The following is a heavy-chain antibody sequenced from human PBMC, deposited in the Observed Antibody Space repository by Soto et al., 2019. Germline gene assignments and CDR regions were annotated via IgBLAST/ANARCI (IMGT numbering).Heavy chain of an antibody. CDR3: ARRDRSGYSYWLDT. D-gene: IGHD3-22*01. Sequence: QVQLQESGPGLVKPSQTLSLTCTVSGGSISEGYYWSWIRQHPGKGLEWIGSISDSGGTSYNPSLKSRLTMSVDTSKNQFSLNLSSVTAADTAVYYCARRDRSGYSYWLDTWGQGTLVTVSS. J-gene: IGHJ5*02. CDR2: ISDSGGT. CDR1: GGSISEGYY. V-gene: IGHV4-31*03.